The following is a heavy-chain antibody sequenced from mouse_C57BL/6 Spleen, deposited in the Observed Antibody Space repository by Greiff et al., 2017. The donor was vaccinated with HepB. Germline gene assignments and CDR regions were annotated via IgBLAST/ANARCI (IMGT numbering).Heavy chain of an antibody. Sequence: QVQLQQSGAELVRPGASVKLSCKASGYTFTDYYINWVKQRPGQGLEWIARIYPGSGNTYYNEKFKGKATLTAEKSSSTAYMQLSSLTSEDSAVYFCASQVATGAMDYWGQGTSVTVSS. CDR2: IYPGSGNT. J-gene: IGHJ4*01. V-gene: IGHV1-76*01. CDR3: ASQVATGAMDY. D-gene: IGHD1-1*01. CDR1: GYTFTDYY.